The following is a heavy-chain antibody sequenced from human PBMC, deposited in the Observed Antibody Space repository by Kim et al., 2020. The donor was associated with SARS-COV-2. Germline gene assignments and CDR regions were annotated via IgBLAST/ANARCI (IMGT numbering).Heavy chain of an antibody. D-gene: IGHD2-15*01. V-gene: IGHV3-23*01. J-gene: IGHJ4*02. Sequence: SVKGRFSISRDKSKNTLDLQMNSLRAEDTAVYYCAKVRVGPNIGEDMLDYWGQGTLVTVSS. CDR3: AKVRVGPNIGEDMLDY.